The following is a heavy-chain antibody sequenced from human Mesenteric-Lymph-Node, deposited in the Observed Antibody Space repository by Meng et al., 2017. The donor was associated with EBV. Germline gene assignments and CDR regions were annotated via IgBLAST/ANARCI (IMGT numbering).Heavy chain of an antibody. CDR2: ISQSGDT. D-gene: IGHD3-3*02. CDR1: GGSLSSSSDY. J-gene: IGHJ4*02. Sequence: QPELPESGPGRGKPSETLSLTCTVSGGSLSSSSDYWGWIRQPPGKGLEYIGEISQSGDTTYNPSLKSRVTISVDRSRNQFSLKMASVTAADTAVYYCARGAIFGIVITYFDYWSQGTLVTVSS. V-gene: IGHV4-61*05. CDR3: ARGAIFGIVITYFDY.